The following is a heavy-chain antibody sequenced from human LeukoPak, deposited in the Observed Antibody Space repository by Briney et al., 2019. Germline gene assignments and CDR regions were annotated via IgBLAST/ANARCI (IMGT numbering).Heavy chain of an antibody. Sequence: SETLSLTCTVSGGSISSSSYYWGWIRQPPGKGLEWIGSIYYTGSTYYNPSLKSRVTISVDTSKNQFSLRLSSVTAADTAVYYCARTIVPRTYFDYWGQGTLVTVSS. CDR2: IYYTGST. CDR3: ARTIVPRTYFDY. CDR1: GGSISSSSYY. D-gene: IGHD2/OR15-2a*01. J-gene: IGHJ4*02. V-gene: IGHV4-39*07.